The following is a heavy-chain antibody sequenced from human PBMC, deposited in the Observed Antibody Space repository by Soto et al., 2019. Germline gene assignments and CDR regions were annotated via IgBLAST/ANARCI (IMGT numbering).Heavy chain of an antibody. V-gene: IGHV4-59*01. Sequence: QVQLQESGPGLVKPSETLSLTCTVSGGSISSYYWSWIRQPPGKGLEWIGYIYYSGSTNYNPSLNSRVTISVDTSKNQFSLKLSSVTAADTAVYYCARATLGYCSGGSCYWSVYYFDYWGQGTLVTVSS. CDR3: ARATLGYCSGGSCYWSVYYFDY. J-gene: IGHJ4*02. CDR2: IYYSGST. D-gene: IGHD2-15*01. CDR1: GGSISSYY.